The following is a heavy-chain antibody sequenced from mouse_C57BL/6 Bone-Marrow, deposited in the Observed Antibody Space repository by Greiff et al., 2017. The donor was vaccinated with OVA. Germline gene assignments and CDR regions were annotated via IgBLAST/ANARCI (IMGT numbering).Heavy chain of an antibody. Sequence: QVHVKQPGAELVKPGASVKLSCKASGYNFTSYWMHWVKQRPGQGLEWIGMIHPNSGSTNYNEKFKSKATLTVDKSSSTAYMQLSSLTSEDSAVYYCARQITTGYFDVWGTGTTVTVSS. CDR2: IHPNSGST. CDR1: GYNFTSYW. CDR3: ARQITTGYFDV. V-gene: IGHV1-64*01. D-gene: IGHD1-1*01. J-gene: IGHJ1*03.